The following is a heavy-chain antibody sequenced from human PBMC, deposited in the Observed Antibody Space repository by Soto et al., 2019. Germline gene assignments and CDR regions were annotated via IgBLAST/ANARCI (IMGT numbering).Heavy chain of an antibody. CDR1: GFIFSSYA. CDR2: ISGNGGIT. J-gene: IGHJ6*02. CDR3: AKGGTSWGYYGMDV. D-gene: IGHD2-2*01. V-gene: IGHV3-23*01. Sequence: GGSLRLSCAASGFIFSSYAMSWVRQAPGKGLEWVSTISGNGGITYYADSVEGRFTMSRDNSRNTLYLQMNSLGVEDTAVYYCAKGGTSWGYYGMDVWGQGTTVTVSS.